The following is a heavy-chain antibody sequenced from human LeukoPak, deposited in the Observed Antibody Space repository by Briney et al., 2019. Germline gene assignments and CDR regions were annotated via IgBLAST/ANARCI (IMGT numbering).Heavy chain of an antibody. CDR3: AKDVNTLVRGAVNYMDV. CDR2: ISKNGGST. CDR1: GFTFANYA. Sequence: GGSLRLSCAASGFTFANYAMHWVRQAPGKGLEWVSGISKNGGSTVYADSVKGRFTISRDNAEKSPYLQMNSLRLEDTALYYCAKDVNTLVRGAVNYMDVWGQGTTVTVSS. D-gene: IGHD3-10*01. J-gene: IGHJ6*03. V-gene: IGHV3-9*01.